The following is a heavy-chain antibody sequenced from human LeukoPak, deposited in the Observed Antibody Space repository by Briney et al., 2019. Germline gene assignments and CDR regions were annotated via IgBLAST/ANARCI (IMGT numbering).Heavy chain of an antibody. Sequence: SETLSLTCAVYGGSFSGYCWSWIRQPPGKGLEWIGEINHSGSTNYNPSLKSRVTISVDTSKNQFSLKLSSVTAADTAVYYCARRPIVVVPAAIRPFDPWGQGTLVTVSS. D-gene: IGHD2-2*02. V-gene: IGHV4-34*01. CDR3: ARRPIVVVPAAIRPFDP. J-gene: IGHJ5*02. CDR1: GGSFSGYC. CDR2: INHSGST.